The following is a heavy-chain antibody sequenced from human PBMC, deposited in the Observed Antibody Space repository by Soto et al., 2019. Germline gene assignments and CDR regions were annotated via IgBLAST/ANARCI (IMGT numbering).Heavy chain of an antibody. Sequence: PGGSLRLSCAASGFTFSSYGMHWVRQAPGKGLEWVAVIWYDGSNKYYADSVKGRFTISRDNSKNTLYLQMNSLRAEDTAVYYCARDRVREPSGWFDPWGQGTLVTVSS. J-gene: IGHJ5*02. CDR1: GFTFSSYG. V-gene: IGHV3-33*01. CDR3: ARDRVREPSGWFDP. D-gene: IGHD3-10*01. CDR2: IWYDGSNK.